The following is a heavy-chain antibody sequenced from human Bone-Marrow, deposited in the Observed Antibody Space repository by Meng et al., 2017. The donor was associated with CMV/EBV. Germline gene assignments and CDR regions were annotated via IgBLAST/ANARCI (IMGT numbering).Heavy chain of an antibody. CDR3: AKSLYTNYYSTYYGLDV. CDR1: GYTFTSYY. CDR2: INPSGGST. Sequence: ASVKVSCKASGYTFTSYYMHWVRQAPGQGLEWMGIINPSGGSTSYAQKFQGRVTMTRDTSINTVYMELRRLRSDDTAVYFCAKSLYTNYYSTYYGLDVWGQGTTVTVSS. J-gene: IGHJ6*02. V-gene: IGHV1-46*01. D-gene: IGHD3-22*01.